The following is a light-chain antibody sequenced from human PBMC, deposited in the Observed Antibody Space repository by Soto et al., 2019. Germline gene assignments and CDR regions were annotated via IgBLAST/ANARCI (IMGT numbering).Light chain of an antibody. CDR2: DVT. V-gene: IGLV2-14*03. CDR1: STDIGAYKF. CDR3: ISYTGFDTYV. Sequence: QSALTQPASVSASPGQSITISCTGTSTDIGAYKFVSWYQQHPGKAPKLMIYDVTSRPSGVSNRFSGSKSGNTASLIISGLQAEDEGDYYCISYTGFDTYVFGTGTKVTVL. J-gene: IGLJ1*01.